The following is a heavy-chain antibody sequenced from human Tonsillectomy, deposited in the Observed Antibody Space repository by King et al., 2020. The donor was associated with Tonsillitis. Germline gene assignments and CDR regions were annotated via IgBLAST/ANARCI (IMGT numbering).Heavy chain of an antibody. J-gene: IGHJ5*02. Sequence: LQLQESGPGLVKPSETLSLTCTVSGGSISSSSYYWGWIRQPPGKGLEWIGSIYYSGSTYYNPSLKSRVTISVDTSKNQFSLKLSSVTAADTAVYYCARRNGGYCSGGSCYVWFDPWGQGTLVTVSS. D-gene: IGHD2-15*01. CDR1: GGSISSSSYY. CDR2: IYYSGST. CDR3: ARRNGGYCSGGSCYVWFDP. V-gene: IGHV4-39*01.